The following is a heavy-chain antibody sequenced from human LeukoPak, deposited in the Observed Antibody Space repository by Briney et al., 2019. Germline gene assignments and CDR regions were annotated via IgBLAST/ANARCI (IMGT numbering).Heavy chain of an antibody. V-gene: IGHV4-30-4*01. CDR2: IYYSGST. CDR1: GGSISSGDYY. D-gene: IGHD6-13*01. CDR3: ASRAAAGTSDY. Sequence: KTSETLSLTCTVSGGSISSGDYYWSWIRQPPGKGLEWIGYIYYSGSTYYNPSLKSRVTISVDTSKNQFSLKLSSVTAADTAVYYCASRAAAGTSDYWGQGTLVTVSS. J-gene: IGHJ4*02.